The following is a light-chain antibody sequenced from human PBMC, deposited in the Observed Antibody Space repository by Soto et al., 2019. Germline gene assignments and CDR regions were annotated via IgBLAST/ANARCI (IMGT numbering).Light chain of an antibody. Sequence: DIQMTQSPSSLSASIGDRVTITCRASKGISDYLAWYLQKPGKVPKLLIYRASTLQSGVPSRFSGSGSGTDFTLTISSLQPEEVETDYCQKYNTAPLTFGGVTKVEI. V-gene: IGKV1-27*01. CDR3: QKYNTAPLT. CDR1: KGISDY. J-gene: IGKJ4*01. CDR2: RAS.